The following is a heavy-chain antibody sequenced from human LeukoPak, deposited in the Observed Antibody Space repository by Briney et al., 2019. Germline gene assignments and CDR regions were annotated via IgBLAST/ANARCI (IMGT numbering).Heavy chain of an antibody. Sequence: ASVKVSCKASGYTFTSYYMHWVRQAPGQGLEWMGIINPSGGSTSYAQKFQGRVTMTRDTSTSTVYMELSSLRSEDTAVYYCARDVVGSRSYYYYYGMDVWGQGTTVTVSS. D-gene: IGHD1-26*01. V-gene: IGHV1-46*01. J-gene: IGHJ6*02. CDR3: ARDVVGSRSYYYYYGMDV. CDR2: INPSGGST. CDR1: GYTFTSYY.